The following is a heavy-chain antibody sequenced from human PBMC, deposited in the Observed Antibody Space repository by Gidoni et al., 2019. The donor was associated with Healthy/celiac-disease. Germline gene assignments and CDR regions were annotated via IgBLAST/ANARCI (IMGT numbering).Heavy chain of an antibody. D-gene: IGHD3-3*01. V-gene: IGHV1-69*06. CDR2: IIPIFGTE. J-gene: IGHJ6*02. CDR1: GGTFSSYA. Sequence: QVQLVQSGAEVKKPGSSVKVSCKASGGTFSSYAISWVRQAPGQGLEWMGGIIPIFGTENYAQKFQGRVTITADKSTSTAYMELSSLRSEDTAVYYCASGTRRRVVIIPAYYYYGMDVWGQGTTVTVSS. CDR3: ASGTRRRVVIIPAYYYYGMDV.